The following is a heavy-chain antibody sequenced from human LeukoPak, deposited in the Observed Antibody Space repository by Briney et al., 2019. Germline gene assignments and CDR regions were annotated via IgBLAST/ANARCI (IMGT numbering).Heavy chain of an antibody. V-gene: IGHV1-69*05. J-gene: IGHJ5*02. CDR3: ARERLDWNDLDWFDP. CDR1: GGTFSSSA. Sequence: SVKVSCKASGGTFSSSAISWVRQAPGQGLEWMGGIIPIFGTANYAQKFQRRVTITTDESTSTAYMELSSLRSEDTAVYYCARERLDWNDLDWFDPWGQGTLVTVSS. D-gene: IGHD1-1*01. CDR2: IIPIFGTA.